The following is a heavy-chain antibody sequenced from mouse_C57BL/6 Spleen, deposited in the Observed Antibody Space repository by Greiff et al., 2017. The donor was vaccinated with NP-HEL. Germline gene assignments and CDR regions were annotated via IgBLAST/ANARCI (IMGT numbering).Heavy chain of an antibody. CDR1: GYTFTDYN. V-gene: IGHV1-18*01. D-gene: IGHD1-1*01. J-gene: IGHJ4*01. CDR3: ARRRGTTVVAKGYAMDY. CDR2: INPNNGGT. Sequence: EVQRVESGPELVKPGASVKIPCKASGYTFTDYNMDWVKQSHGKSLEWIGDINPNNGGTIYNQKFKGKATLTVYKSSSTAYMELRSLTSEDTAVYYCARRRGTTVVAKGYAMDYWGQGTSVTVSS.